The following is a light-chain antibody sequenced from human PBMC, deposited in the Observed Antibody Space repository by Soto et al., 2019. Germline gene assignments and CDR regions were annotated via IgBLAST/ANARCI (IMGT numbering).Light chain of an antibody. J-gene: IGLJ2*01. CDR3: SSYTSSSTLV. Sequence: QSALTQPASVSGSPGQSITISCTGTSSDVGGYNYVSWYQQHPGKPHKLMIYDVSNRPSGVSNRFSGSKSGNTASLTISGLQAEDEADSYCSSYTSSSTLVFGGGTQLTVL. CDR2: DVS. V-gene: IGLV2-14*01. CDR1: SSDVGGYNY.